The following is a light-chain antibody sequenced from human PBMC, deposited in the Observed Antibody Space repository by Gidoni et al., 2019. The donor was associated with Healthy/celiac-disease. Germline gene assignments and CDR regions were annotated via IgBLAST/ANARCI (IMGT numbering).Light chain of an antibody. J-gene: IGKJ4*01. CDR1: QSVSSY. CDR2: DAS. Sequence: EIVFTHPPATLSFSPGESATLSCRASQSVSSYLAWYQQKPGQAPRLLIYDASNRATGIPAGFSGSGSGTDFTLTISSLEPEDFAVYYCQQRSNWPPTFGGGTKVEIK. CDR3: QQRSNWPPT. V-gene: IGKV3-11*01.